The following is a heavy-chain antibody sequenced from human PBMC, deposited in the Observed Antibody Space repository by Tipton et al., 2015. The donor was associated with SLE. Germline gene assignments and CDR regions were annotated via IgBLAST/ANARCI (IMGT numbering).Heavy chain of an antibody. D-gene: IGHD5-18*01. CDR1: GGSISSSSYY. CDR3: AREVGVQLWLRRAFDI. J-gene: IGHJ3*02. Sequence: TLSLTCTVSGGSISSSSYYWGWIRQPPGKGLEWIGEINHSGSTNYNPSLKSRVTMSVDTSKNQFSLKLSSVTAADTAVYYCAREVGVQLWLRRAFDIWGQGTMVTVSS. CDR2: INHSGST. V-gene: IGHV4-39*07.